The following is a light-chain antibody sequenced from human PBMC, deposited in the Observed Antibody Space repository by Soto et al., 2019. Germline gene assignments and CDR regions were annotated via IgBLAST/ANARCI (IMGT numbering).Light chain of an antibody. J-gene: IGKJ1*01. Sequence: EIVLTQSPGTLSLSPGERATLSCRASQSVSSSYLAWCQQKPGQALRLLIYGASSRDTGIPDRFSGSGSGTDFTLNISSLEPEEFAVYYCQQYGSSSWTFGQGPKVEIK. CDR2: GAS. CDR3: QQYGSSSWT. CDR1: QSVSSSY. V-gene: IGKV3-20*01.